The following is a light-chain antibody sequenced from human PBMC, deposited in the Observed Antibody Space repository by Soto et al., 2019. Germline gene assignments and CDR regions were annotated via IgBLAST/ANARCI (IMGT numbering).Light chain of an antibody. CDR1: QDISNY. Sequence: DIQMTQSPSTLSASVGDRVTITCRASQDISNYLNWYQQKPGKAPKLLIYDASNLETGVPSRFSGSGSGTDFTFTISSLQPEDIATYYCQQYDNPPYTFGQGTKVDIK. V-gene: IGKV1-33*01. J-gene: IGKJ2*01. CDR2: DAS. CDR3: QQYDNPPYT.